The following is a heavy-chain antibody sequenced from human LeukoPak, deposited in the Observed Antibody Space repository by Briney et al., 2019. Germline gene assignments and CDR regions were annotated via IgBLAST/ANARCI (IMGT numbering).Heavy chain of an antibody. CDR2: ISGSGGST. Sequence: HPGGSLRLSCAASGFTFSSYSMNWVRQAPGKGLEWVSDISGSGGSTYYADSVKGRFTISRDNSKNTMYLQMNSLRAEDTAVYYCAKAGYSSGWYSGYYFDYWGQGTLVTVSS. CDR1: GFTFSSYS. CDR3: AKAGYSSGWYSGYYFDY. V-gene: IGHV3-23*01. J-gene: IGHJ4*02. D-gene: IGHD6-19*01.